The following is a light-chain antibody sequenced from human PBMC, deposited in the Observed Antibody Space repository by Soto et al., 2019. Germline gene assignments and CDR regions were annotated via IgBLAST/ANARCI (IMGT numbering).Light chain of an antibody. V-gene: IGLV2-14*02. CDR1: SSDVGSYNL. Sequence: QSALTQPASVSGSPGQSITISCTGTSSDVGSYNLVSWYQQHPGKAPKLMIYEVTTRPSGVSNRFSGSRSGNTASLTISGLQPEDEADYYCSSYTSSTTVVFGGGTKVTVL. CDR2: EVT. CDR3: SSYTSSTTVV. J-gene: IGLJ3*02.